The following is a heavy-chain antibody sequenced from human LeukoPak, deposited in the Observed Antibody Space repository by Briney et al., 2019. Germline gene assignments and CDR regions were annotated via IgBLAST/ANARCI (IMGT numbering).Heavy chain of an antibody. CDR3: GTTIAAAGYDAFDI. V-gene: IGHV4-59*01. J-gene: IGHJ3*02. CDR1: GGSISSYY. Sequence: PSETLSLTCTVSGGSISSYYWSWIRQPPGKGLEWSGYIYYGGSTNYNPSLKSRVTISVYTSKNQFSLKLSSVTAADTAVYYCGTTIAAAGYDAFDIWGQGTMVTVSS. D-gene: IGHD6-13*01. CDR2: IYYGGST.